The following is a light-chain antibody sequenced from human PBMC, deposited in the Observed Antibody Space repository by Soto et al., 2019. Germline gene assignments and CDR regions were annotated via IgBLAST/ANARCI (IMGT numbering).Light chain of an antibody. CDR1: QSLLHSNGYNY. J-gene: IGKJ1*01. CDR2: LGS. V-gene: IGKV2-28*01. CDR3: MQPLQSWT. Sequence: GITRSPLSLRVTPGEPASISCRSSQSLLHSNGYNYLDWYLQKPGQSPQLLIYLGSNRASGVPDRFSGSGSGTDFTLKISRVEAEDVGVYYCMQPLQSWTFGQGTKV.